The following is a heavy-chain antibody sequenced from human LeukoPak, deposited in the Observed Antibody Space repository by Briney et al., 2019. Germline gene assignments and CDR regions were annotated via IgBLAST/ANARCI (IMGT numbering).Heavy chain of an antibody. Sequence: GGSLRLSCAASGFTFSSYAMHWVRQAPGKGLEWVSGITASGDRTYYADSVKGRFTMSRDNSKNTVYLQMNSLRVDDTAVYYCARRDIVVVVSASDYWGQGTLVTVSS. CDR3: ARRDIVVVVSASDY. CDR1: GFTFSSYA. CDR2: ITASGDRT. J-gene: IGHJ4*02. V-gene: IGHV3-23*01. D-gene: IGHD2-15*01.